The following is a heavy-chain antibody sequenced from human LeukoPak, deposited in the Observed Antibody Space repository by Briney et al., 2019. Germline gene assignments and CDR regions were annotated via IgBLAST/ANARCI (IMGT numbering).Heavy chain of an antibody. V-gene: IGHV4-34*01. J-gene: IGHJ6*02. CDR2: INHSGST. CDR3: ARGRGVYSSSFWSIQYYYGMDV. CDR1: GGSFSGYH. D-gene: IGHD6-13*01. Sequence: SETLSLTCAVYGGSFSGYHWSWIRQPPGKGLEWIGEINHSGSTNYNPSLKSRVTISVDTSKNQFSLKLSSVTAADTAVYYCARGRGVYSSSFWSIQYYYGMDVWGQGTTVNVSS.